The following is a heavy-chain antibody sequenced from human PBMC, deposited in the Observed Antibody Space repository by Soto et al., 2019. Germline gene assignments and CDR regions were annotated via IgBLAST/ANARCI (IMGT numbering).Heavy chain of an antibody. J-gene: IGHJ5*02. D-gene: IGHD3-22*01. CDR2: ISSSSTI. CDR3: ARGADYDSSGIRLNWFDP. CDR1: GFTFSSYS. Sequence: EVQLVESGGGLVQPGGSLRLSCAASGFTFSSYSMNWVRQAPGKGLEWVSYISSSSTIYYADSVKGRFTISRDNAKNSLYLQMNSLRDEDTAVYYCARGADYDSSGIRLNWFDPWGQGTLVTVSS. V-gene: IGHV3-48*02.